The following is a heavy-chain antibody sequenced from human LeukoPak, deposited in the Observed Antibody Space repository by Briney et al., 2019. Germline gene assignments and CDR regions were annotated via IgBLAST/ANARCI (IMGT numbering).Heavy chain of an antibody. J-gene: IGHJ4*02. CDR3: TTDQSGSYYFDY. D-gene: IGHD1-26*01. CDR2: IKQDGSEK. V-gene: IGHV3-7*03. Sequence: GGSLRLSCAASGFTFSSYWMNWVRQAPGKGLEWVANIKQDGSEKYYVDSVKGRFTVSRDNAENSLYLQMNSLKTEDTAVYYCTTDQSGSYYFDYWGQGTLVTVSS. CDR1: GFTFSSYW.